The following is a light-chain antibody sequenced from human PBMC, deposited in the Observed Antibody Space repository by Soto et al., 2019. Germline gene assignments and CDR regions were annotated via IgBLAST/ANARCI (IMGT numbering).Light chain of an antibody. J-gene: IGKJ1*01. CDR2: GAS. CDR3: QQYGSSPET. V-gene: IGKV3-20*01. Sequence: EIVLTQSPATLSLSPGERATLSCRASQSVRSYLAWYQQKPGQAPRLLIYGASSRATGIPDRFSGSGSGTDFTLTISRLEPEDFAVYYCQQYGSSPETFGQGTKVDI. CDR1: QSVRSY.